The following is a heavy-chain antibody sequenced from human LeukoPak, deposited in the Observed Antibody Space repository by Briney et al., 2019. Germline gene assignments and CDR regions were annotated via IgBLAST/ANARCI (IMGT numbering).Heavy chain of an antibody. V-gene: IGHV3-30*18. CDR1: GFTFREYG. CDR3: AKGSSSGCYTLLDF. D-gene: IGHD6-19*01. Sequence: GGSLGLSCVASGFTFREYGFHWVRQAPGKGLEWVAVISYDGSNKFYVDSLKGRFTISRDNAKNTLYLQMNSLRVEDTAVYYCAKGSSSGCYTLLDFWGQGTLVTVSA. J-gene: IGHJ4*02. CDR2: ISYDGSNK.